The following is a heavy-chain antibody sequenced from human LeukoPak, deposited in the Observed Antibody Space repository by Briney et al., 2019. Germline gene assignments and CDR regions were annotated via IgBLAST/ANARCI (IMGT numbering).Heavy chain of an antibody. CDR1: GYTFTGYY. CDR2: INPNSGGT. CDR3: ARAGMALMTVDY. D-gene: IGHD4/OR15-4a*01. V-gene: IGHV1-2*02. J-gene: IGHJ4*02. Sequence: ASVKVSCKASGYTFTGYYMHWVRQAPGQGLGWMGWINPNSGGTNYAQKFQGRVTMTRDTSISTAYMELSRLRSDDTAVYYCARAGMALMTVDYWGQGTLVTVSS.